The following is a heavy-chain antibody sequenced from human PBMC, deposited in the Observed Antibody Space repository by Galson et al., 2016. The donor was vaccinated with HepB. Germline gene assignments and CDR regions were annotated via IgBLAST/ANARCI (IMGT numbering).Heavy chain of an antibody. CDR3: ANRRTPRYLVSGGGNFDY. V-gene: IGHV2-5*02. J-gene: IGHJ4*02. CDR1: GFSLTTRGVG. Sequence: PALVKPTQTLTLTCTFSGFSLTTRGVGVGWIRQPPGKALEWLALIYWDDDKRYSPSLKTRLTISRDTSKNQVVLRMTNMDPGDTATYFCANRRTPRYLVSGGGNFDYWVRVTLIVVSA. D-gene: IGHD3-10*01. CDR2: IYWDDDK.